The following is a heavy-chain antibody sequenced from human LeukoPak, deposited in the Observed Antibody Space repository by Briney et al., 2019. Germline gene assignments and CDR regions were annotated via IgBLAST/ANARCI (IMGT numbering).Heavy chain of an antibody. CDR2: IYISGYT. CDR3: ARDCSGGSCYEGVLDN. V-gene: IGHV4-4*07. CDR1: GDSISSSY. J-gene: IGHJ4*02. Sequence: SETLSLTCTVSGDSISSSYWSWIRQPAGKGLEWIGRIYISGYTNYNPSLKSRVTMSVDTSKNQFSLNVRSVTVADTAVYYCARDCSGGSCYEGVLDNWGQGTLVTVSS. D-gene: IGHD2-15*01.